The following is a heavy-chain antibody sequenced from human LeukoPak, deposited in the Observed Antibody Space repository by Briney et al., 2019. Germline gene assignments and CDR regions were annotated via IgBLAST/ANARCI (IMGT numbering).Heavy chain of an antibody. CDR1: GGSISSGGYY. CDR2: IYYSGST. J-gene: IGHJ6*02. V-gene: IGHV4-31*03. Sequence: SETLSLTCTVSGGSISSGGYYWSWIRQHPGKGLEWIGYIYYSGSTYYNPSLKSRATISVDTSKNQFSLKLSSVTAADTAVYYCARGSAAPSAYYYGMDVWGQGTTVTVSS. CDR3: ARGSAAPSAYYYGMDV. D-gene: IGHD6-13*01.